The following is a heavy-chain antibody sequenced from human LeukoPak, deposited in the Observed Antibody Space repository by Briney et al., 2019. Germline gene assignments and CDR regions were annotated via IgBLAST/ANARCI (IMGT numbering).Heavy chain of an antibody. CDR3: ARDLLGEWELPRYYYYMDV. CDR2: ISAYNGNT. Sequence: ASVKVSCKASGYTFTIYGISWVRQAPGQGLEWMGWISAYNGNTNYAQKLQGRVTMTTDTSTSTAYMELRSLRSDDTAVYYCARDLLGEWELPRYYYYMDVWGKGTTVTVSS. D-gene: IGHD1-26*01. CDR1: GYTFTIYG. J-gene: IGHJ6*03. V-gene: IGHV1-18*01.